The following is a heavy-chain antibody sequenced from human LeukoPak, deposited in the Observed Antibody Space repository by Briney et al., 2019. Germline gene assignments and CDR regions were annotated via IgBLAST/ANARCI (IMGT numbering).Heavy chain of an antibody. CDR3: AREGLDQGGSGISFDY. J-gene: IGHJ4*02. V-gene: IGHV3-20*04. D-gene: IGHD3-10*01. CDR2: INWNGGNT. CDR1: GFTFDDYG. Sequence: SGGSLRLSCAASGFTFDDYGMTWVRQAPGKGLEWVSGINWNGGNTGYADSVKGRFTISRDNAKNSLYLQMNSLRAEDTALYYCAREGLDQGGSGISFDYWGQGTLVTVSS.